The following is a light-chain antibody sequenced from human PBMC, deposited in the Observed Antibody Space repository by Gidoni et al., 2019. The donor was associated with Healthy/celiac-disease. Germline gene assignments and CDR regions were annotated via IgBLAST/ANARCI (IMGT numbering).Light chain of an antibody. CDR3: QQYGSLST. J-gene: IGKJ5*01. Sequence: EIVLTQSPGTLSLSPGERATLSCRASQSVSSSYLAWYQQKPGQAPRLLIYGASSRATGIPDRFSGSGSGTDFTLTISRLEPEDFAVYYCQQYGSLSTFGQXTRLEIK. CDR1: QSVSSSY. V-gene: IGKV3-20*01. CDR2: GAS.